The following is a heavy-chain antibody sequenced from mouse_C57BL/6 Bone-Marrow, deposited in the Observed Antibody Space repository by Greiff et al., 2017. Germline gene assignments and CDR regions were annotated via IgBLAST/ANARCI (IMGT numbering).Heavy chain of an antibody. D-gene: IGHD2-1*01. CDR2: IRNKANNHAS. CDR1: GFTFSDAW. Sequence: EVQLQQSGAGLVQPGGSMKLSCAASGFTFSDAWMDWVRQSPEQGLEWVAEIRNKANNHASYYAESVKGRFTISRDEYKSAVNLQMNILRAEDTGIYCCTCGNYVRFASWGQGTLVTVSA. J-gene: IGHJ3*01. CDR3: TCGNYVRFAS. V-gene: IGHV6-6*01.